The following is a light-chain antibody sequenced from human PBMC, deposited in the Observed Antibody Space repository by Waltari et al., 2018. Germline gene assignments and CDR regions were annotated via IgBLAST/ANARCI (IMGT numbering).Light chain of an antibody. CDR1: QSVSSSY. Sequence: ELVLTQSPGTLSLSPGERATLSCRASQSVSSSYLAWYQQKPGQAPRLLIYGASSRATGIPDRFSGSGSGTDFTLTISRLEPEDFAVYYCQQYGSSPWGFGPGTKVDIK. CDR3: QQYGSSPWG. J-gene: IGKJ3*01. V-gene: IGKV3-20*01. CDR2: GAS.